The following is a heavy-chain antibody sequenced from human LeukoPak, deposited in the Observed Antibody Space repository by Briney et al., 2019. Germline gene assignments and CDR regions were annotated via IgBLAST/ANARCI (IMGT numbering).Heavy chain of an antibody. Sequence: GASVKVSCKASGYTFTGYYMHWVRQAPGQGLEWMGWINPNSGGTNYAQKFQGRVTMTRDTSISTAYMELSRLRSDDTAVYYCARVLTRMAVAGREVFDYWGQGTLVTVSS. CDR1: GYTFTGYY. V-gene: IGHV1-2*02. CDR3: ARVLTRMAVAGREVFDY. CDR2: INPNSGGT. J-gene: IGHJ4*02. D-gene: IGHD6-19*01.